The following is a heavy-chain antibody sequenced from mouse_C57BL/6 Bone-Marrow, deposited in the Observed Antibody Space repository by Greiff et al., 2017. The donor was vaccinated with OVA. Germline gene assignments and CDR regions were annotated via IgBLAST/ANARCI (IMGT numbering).Heavy chain of an antibody. CDR1: GYTFTSYW. D-gene: IGHD2-3*01. Sequence: VQLQQPGAELVKPGASVKMSCKASGYTFTSYWITWVKQRPGQGLEWIGDIYPGSGSTNYNEKFKSKATLTVDKSSSTAYMQLSSLTSEDSAVYYCAAMMKGYWGQGTTLTVSS. CDR2: IYPGSGST. V-gene: IGHV1-55*01. J-gene: IGHJ2*01. CDR3: AAMMKGY.